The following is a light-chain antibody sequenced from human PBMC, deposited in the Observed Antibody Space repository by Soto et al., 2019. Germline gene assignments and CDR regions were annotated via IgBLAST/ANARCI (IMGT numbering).Light chain of an antibody. V-gene: IGKV3D-15*01. J-gene: IGKJ5*01. Sequence: EVALTQSPGTLSLSPGERATLSCRASESISSNYLAWYQHKPGQTPRLLIYGASRRATGVPGRFSGSGFGTEFTLTISSLQSEDFAVYYCQQYKNWPLFGQGTRLDIK. CDR2: GAS. CDR3: QQYKNWPL. CDR1: ESISSN.